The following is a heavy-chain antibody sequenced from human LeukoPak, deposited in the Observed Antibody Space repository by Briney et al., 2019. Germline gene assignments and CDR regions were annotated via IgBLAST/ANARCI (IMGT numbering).Heavy chain of an antibody. CDR3: TRDMIRGVPDYIDY. J-gene: IGHJ4*02. V-gene: IGHV3-30-3*01. CDR2: ISAEGDIQ. CDR1: GFRFSSYD. D-gene: IGHD3-10*01. Sequence: GGSLRLSCAATGFRFSSYDMHWVRQAPGKGLEWVAAISAEGDIQIYLDSVMGRFTISRDNSKSTLYLQMNSLRIEDTGFYYCTRDMIRGVPDYIDYWGQGTLVTVSS.